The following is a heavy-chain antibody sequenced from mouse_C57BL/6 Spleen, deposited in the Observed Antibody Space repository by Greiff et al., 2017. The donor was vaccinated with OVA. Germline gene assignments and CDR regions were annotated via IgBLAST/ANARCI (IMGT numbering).Heavy chain of an antibody. V-gene: IGHV1-52*01. Sequence: QVQLKQPGAELVRPGSSVKLSCKASGYTFTSYWMHWVKQRPIQGLEWIGNIDPSDSETHYNQKFKDKATLTVDKSSSTAYMQLSSLTSEDSAVYYCAREMTVYAMDYWGQGTSVTVSS. D-gene: IGHD1-1*01. CDR1: GYTFTSYW. J-gene: IGHJ4*01. CDR3: AREMTVYAMDY. CDR2: IDPSDSET.